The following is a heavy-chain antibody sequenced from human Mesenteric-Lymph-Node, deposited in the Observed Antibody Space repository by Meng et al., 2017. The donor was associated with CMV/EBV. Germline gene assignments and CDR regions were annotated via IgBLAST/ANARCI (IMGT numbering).Heavy chain of an antibody. Sequence: GGSLRLSCAASGFTFSSYEMNWVRQAPGKGLEWVSYISSGGDTIYDADSVRGRFTISRDNEKNTLYLQMNSLRAEDTAIYFCARDLGLAAAFYYGMDVWGQGTTVTVS. CDR1: GFTFSSYE. CDR3: ARDLGLAAAFYYGMDV. D-gene: IGHD6-13*01. CDR2: ISSGGDTI. V-gene: IGHV3-48*03. J-gene: IGHJ6*02.